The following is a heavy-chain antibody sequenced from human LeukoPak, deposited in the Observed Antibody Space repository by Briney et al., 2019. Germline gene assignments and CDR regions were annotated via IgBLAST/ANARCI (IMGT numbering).Heavy chain of an antibody. CDR2: IKKDGSER. J-gene: IGHJ3*02. CDR3: ARDLAGPPQEAFDI. Sequence: GGSLRLSCAASGFTFSSYWRNWVRQAPGKGLEGVANIKKDGSERYYVDSVKGRFTISRDNTKKSLYLQMNTLRAEDTAVYYCARDLAGPPQEAFDIWGQGTMVTVSS. CDR1: GFTFSSYW. V-gene: IGHV3-7*01.